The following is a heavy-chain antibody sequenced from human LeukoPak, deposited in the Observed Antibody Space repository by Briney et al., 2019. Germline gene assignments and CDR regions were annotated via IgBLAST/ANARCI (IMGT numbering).Heavy chain of an antibody. CDR2: IYYSGST. CDR1: GGSISSYY. V-gene: IGHV4-59*01. J-gene: IGHJ4*02. Sequence: SETLSLTCTVSGGSISSYYWSWIRQPPGKGLEWIGYIYYSGSTNYNPSLKSRVTISVDTSKNQFSLKLSPVTAADTAVYYCARVDGDSIGYWGQGTLVTVSS. D-gene: IGHD4-17*01. CDR3: ARVDGDSIGY.